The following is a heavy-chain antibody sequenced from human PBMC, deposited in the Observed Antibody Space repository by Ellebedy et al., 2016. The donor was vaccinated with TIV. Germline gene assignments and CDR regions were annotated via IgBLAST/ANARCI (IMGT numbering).Heavy chain of an antibody. CDR2: ISGSGGST. D-gene: IGHD6-19*01. V-gene: IGHV3-23*01. CDR1: GFTFSSYA. Sequence: GESLKISXAASGFTFSSYAMSWVRQAPGKGLEWVSAISGSGGSTYYADSVKGRFTISRDNSKNTLYLQMNSPRAEDTAVYYCAKGRQWLVRSVFDYWGQGTLVTVSS. CDR3: AKGRQWLVRSVFDY. J-gene: IGHJ4*02.